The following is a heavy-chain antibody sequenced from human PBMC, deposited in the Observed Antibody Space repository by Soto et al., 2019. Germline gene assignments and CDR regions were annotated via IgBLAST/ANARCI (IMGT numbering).Heavy chain of an antibody. CDR2: IYPGDSDT. CDR1: GYSFTSYW. Sequence: PGESLKISCKGSGYSFTSYWIGWVRQMPGKGLEWMGIIYPGDSDTRYSPSFQGQVTISADKSISTAYLQWSSLKASDTAMYYCARHPLYESSGYYPMDYGMDVWGQGTTVTVSS. CDR3: ARHPLYESSGYYPMDYGMDV. J-gene: IGHJ6*02. V-gene: IGHV5-51*01. D-gene: IGHD3-22*01.